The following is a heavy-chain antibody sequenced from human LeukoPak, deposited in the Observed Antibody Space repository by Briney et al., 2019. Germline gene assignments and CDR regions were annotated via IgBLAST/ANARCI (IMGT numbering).Heavy chain of an antibody. Sequence: SETLSLTRSVSGGSISSYYRSWIRQPAGKGLEWIGRIYTSGSTNYNPSLKSRVTISVDKSKNQFSLKLSSVTAADTAVYYCARDFQPYSNCRNYYYMDVWGKGTTLPVSS. J-gene: IGHJ6*03. V-gene: IGHV4-4*07. CDR2: IYTSGST. D-gene: IGHD4-11*01. CDR3: ARDFQPYSNCRNYYYMDV. CDR1: GGSISSYY.